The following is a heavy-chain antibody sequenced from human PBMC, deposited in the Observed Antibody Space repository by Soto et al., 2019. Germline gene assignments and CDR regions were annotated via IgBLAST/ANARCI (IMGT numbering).Heavy chain of an antibody. J-gene: IGHJ5*02. Sequence: ASVKVSCKVSGYTLTELSMHWVRQAPGKGLEWMGGFDPEDGETIYAQKFQGRVTMTEDTSTDTAYMELSSLRSEDTAVYYCATVVHTIFGVVIKGWFDPWGQGTLVTVSS. CDR1: GYTLTELS. D-gene: IGHD3-3*01. V-gene: IGHV1-24*01. CDR2: FDPEDGET. CDR3: ATVVHTIFGVVIKGWFDP.